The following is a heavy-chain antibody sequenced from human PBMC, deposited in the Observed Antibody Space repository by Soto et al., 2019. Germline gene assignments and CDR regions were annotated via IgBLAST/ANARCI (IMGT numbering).Heavy chain of an antibody. Sequence: PGGSLRLSCAASGFTVSSYYMSWVRQAPGKGLEWVSVIYSVGTTYYADSVKGRFTISRDNSKNTLYLQMNNVRAEGTAVYYRARGATRDNMMESPWGQGTLVTVSS. CDR1: GFTVSSYY. CDR2: IYSVGTT. CDR3: ARGATRDNMMESP. D-gene: IGHD3-16*01. J-gene: IGHJ4*02. V-gene: IGHV3-53*01.